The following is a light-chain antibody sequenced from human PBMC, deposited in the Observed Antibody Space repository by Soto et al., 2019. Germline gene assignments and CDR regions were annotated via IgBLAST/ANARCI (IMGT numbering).Light chain of an antibody. Sequence: EIVLTQSPATLSVSPGERVPLSCRASQSEINDLAWYQQKPGQAPRLLVYGASTRATDAPPRFRGSGSGTDFSLTISSLQSEDIATYYCQQYRGWPRTFGQGSRVEIK. V-gene: IGKV3-15*01. J-gene: IGKJ1*01. CDR1: QSEIND. CDR3: QQYRGWPRT. CDR2: GAS.